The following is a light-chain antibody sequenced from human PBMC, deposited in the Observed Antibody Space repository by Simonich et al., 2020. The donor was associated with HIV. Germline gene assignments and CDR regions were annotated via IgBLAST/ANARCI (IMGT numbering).Light chain of an antibody. CDR2: GAS. V-gene: IGKV3-15*01. CDR3: QQYNNWPPWT. Sequence: EIVMTQSPAPLSVSPGARATLSCRASQSVSSNLAWYQQKPGQAPRLLIYGASTRATGIPARFSGSGSGTEFTLTISSLQSEDFAVDYCQQYNNWPPWTFGQGTKVEIK. J-gene: IGKJ1*01. CDR1: QSVSSN.